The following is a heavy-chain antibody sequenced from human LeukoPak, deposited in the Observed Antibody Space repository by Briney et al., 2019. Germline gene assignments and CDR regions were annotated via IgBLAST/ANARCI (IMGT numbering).Heavy chain of an antibody. CDR3: ARDRSQEFDP. J-gene: IGHJ5*02. CDR2: ISSDGTNK. V-gene: IGHV3-30*04. Sequence: PGGSLRLSCAAPRFAFRNYAMHWVRQAPGKGLEWVAVISSDGTNKDYADSVKGRFTISRDNSKNTLYLQMNRLRADDTAVYYCARDRSQEFDPWGQGTLVTVSS. D-gene: IGHD3-10*01. CDR1: RFAFRNYA.